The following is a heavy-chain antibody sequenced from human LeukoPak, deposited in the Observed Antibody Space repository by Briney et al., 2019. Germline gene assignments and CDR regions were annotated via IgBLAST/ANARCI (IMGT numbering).Heavy chain of an antibody. J-gene: IGHJ4*02. CDR1: GFSLSTSGMC. CDR2: IDWDDDK. CDR3: ARIRRYSSGWFIFDY. V-gene: IGHV2-70*11. Sequence: SGPTLVNPTQTLTLTCTFSGFSLSTSGMCVSWIRQPPGKALEWLARIDWDDDKYYSTSLKTRLTISKDTSKNQVVLTMTNMDPVDTATYYCARIRRYSSGWFIFDYWGQGTLVAVSS. D-gene: IGHD6-19*01.